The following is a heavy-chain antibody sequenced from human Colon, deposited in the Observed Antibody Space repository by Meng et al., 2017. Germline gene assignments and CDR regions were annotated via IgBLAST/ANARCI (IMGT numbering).Heavy chain of an antibody. CDR3: ARDRTSGN. CDR1: GFTFGGHW. D-gene: IGHD1-26*01. J-gene: IGHJ4*02. V-gene: IGHV3-7*01. CDR2: IKEDGSEK. Sequence: EVRVEESGGGSVQPGGALRLSCEASGFTFGGHWMTWVRQAPGKGLEWVANIKEDGSEKNYVDSVKGRFTISRDNAKNSLYLQMDSLRAEDTAVYYCARDRTSGNWGQGTLVTVSS.